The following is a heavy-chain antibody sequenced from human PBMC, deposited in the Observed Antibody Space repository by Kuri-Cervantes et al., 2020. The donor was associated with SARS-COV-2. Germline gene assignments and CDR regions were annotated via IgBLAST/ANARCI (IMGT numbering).Heavy chain of an antibody. D-gene: IGHD3-3*01. CDR2: INPNSGGT. CDR3: ARKISITILVRVWQYFDC. J-gene: IGHJ4*02. CDR1: GYTFTGYY. Sequence: ASVKVSCKASGYTFTGYYMHWVRQAPGQGLEWMGWINPNSGGTNYAQKFQGRVTMTRDTSISTAYMELSRLRSDDTAVYYCARKISITILVRVWQYFDCWGQGTLVTVSS. V-gene: IGHV1-2*02.